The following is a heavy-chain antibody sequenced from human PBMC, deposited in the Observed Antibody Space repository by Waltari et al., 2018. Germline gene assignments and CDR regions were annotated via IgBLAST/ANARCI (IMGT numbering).Heavy chain of an antibody. J-gene: IGHJ4*02. D-gene: IGHD3-22*01. CDR2: INPSGGGA. CDR1: GYRFTNYY. Sequence: QVQLVQSGAEVRKPGASVKVSCKAYGYRFTNYYLHSVLQAPGQGLEWMGAINPSGGGANYAQKFQGRVTMTRDTSTGTVYMELSSLRSEDTAVYYCARYTLSGSGGYSYVGYFDYWGQGVLVSVSS. CDR3: ARYTLSGSGGYSYVGYFDY. V-gene: IGHV1-46*01.